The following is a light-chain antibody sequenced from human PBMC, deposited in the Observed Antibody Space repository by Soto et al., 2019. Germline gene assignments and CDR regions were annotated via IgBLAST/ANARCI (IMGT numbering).Light chain of an antibody. CDR3: LQFDNSRT. V-gene: IGKV3-20*01. CDR1: QTVRGAF. J-gene: IGKJ1*01. CDR2: AAS. Sequence: IVLTQSPATLSLSPGDTGTVSCRASQTVRGAFLAWYQQRPGQAPRLLIYAASTRATGVPDRFSGSGSGTEFTLTISGLEPEDFAVYYCLQFDNSRTVGQGTKVEIK.